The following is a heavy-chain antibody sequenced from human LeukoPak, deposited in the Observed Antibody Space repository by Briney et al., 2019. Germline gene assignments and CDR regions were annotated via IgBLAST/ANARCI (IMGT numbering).Heavy chain of an antibody. J-gene: IGHJ3*02. V-gene: IGHV1-18*01. CDR3: ARDFTYYYGSGRKGGAFDI. CDR2: ISAYNGNT. CDR1: GYTFTSYG. Sequence: ASVKVSCKASGYTFTSYGISWVRQAPGQGLEWMGWISAYNGNTNYAQKLQGRVTMTTDTSTSTAYMELRSLRSDDTAVYYCARDFTYYYGSGRKGGAFDIWGQGTMVTVSS. D-gene: IGHD3-10*01.